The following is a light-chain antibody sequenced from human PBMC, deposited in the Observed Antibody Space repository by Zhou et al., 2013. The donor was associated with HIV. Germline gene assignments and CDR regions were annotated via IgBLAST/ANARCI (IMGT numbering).Light chain of an antibody. J-gene: IGKJ2*01. Sequence: DIQMTQSPSSLSASVGDRVTITCRASRSISSYLNWYQQKPGKAPKLLIYAASSLQSGVPSRFSGSGSGTDFTLTISSLQPEDFATYYCQQTYSSPYTFGQGPSWTSN. CDR1: RSISSY. V-gene: IGKV1-39*01. CDR3: QQTYSSPYT. CDR2: AAS.